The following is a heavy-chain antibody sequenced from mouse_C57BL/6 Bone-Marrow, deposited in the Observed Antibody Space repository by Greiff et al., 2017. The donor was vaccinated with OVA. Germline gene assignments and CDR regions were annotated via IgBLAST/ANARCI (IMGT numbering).Heavy chain of an antibody. J-gene: IGHJ2*01. Sequence: QVLLKQSGAELVRPGTSVKVSCKASGYAFTNYLIEWVKQRPGQGLEWIGVINPGSGGTNYNEKFKGKATLTADKSSSTAYMQLSSLTSEDSAVYFCARKTPAFDYWGQGTTLTVSS. CDR3: ARKTPAFDY. CDR1: GYAFTNYL. V-gene: IGHV1-54*01. CDR2: INPGSGGT.